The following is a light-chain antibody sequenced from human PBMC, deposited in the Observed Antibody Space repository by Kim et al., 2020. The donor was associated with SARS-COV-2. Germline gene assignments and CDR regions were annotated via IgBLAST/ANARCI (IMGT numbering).Light chain of an antibody. J-gene: IGKJ2*01. Sequence: LSSGGRAPPSFRASWGVSSSYFAWYQQKPGQSPRLLIYGASSRATGIPDRFSGRGSGTDFTLTISRLEPEDFAVYYCQQYGSSLYTFGQGTKLEI. CDR2: GAS. CDR3: QQYGSSLYT. CDR1: WGVSSSY. V-gene: IGKV3-20*01.